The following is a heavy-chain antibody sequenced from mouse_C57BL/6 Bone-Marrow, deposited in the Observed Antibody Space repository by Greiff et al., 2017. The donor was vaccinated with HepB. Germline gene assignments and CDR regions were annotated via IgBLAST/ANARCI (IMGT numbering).Heavy chain of an antibody. D-gene: IGHD1-1*01. Sequence: QVQLQQSGAELVKPGASVKMSCKASGYTFTSYWIPWVKQRPGQGLEWIGDIYPGSGSTNYNEKFKSKATLTVDTSSSTAYMQLSSLTSEDSAVYYCARDAVGDWYFDVWGRGTTVTVSS. CDR2: IYPGSGST. V-gene: IGHV1-55*01. CDR1: GYTFTSYW. J-gene: IGHJ1*03. CDR3: ARDAVGDWYFDV.